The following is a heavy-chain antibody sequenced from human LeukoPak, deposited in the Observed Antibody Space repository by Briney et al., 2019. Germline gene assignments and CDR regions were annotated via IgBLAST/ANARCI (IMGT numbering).Heavy chain of an antibody. D-gene: IGHD6-6*01. CDR1: GGSFSGYY. V-gene: IGHV4-34*01. Sequence: SSETLSLTCAVYGGSFSGYYWSWIRQAPGKGLEWIGEINHSGSTNYNPSLKSRVTISVDTSKNQFSLKLSSVTAADTAVYYCARYETLVRPFDYWGQGTLVTVSS. CDR3: ARYETLVRPFDY. J-gene: IGHJ4*02. CDR2: INHSGST.